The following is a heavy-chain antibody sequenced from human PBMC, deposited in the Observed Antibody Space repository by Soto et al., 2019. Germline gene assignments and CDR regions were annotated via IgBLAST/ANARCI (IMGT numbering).Heavy chain of an antibody. CDR1: GGTFSSYA. J-gene: IGHJ6*02. CDR3: AMRRRDYHSSGPSRAEYYDHDGMRA. V-gene: IGHV1-69*12. Sequence: QVQLVQSGAEVKKPGSSVKVSCKASGGTFSSYAISWVRQAPGQGLEWLGGIIPIFGTANYAQKFQGRVSITADESRSTVSRELSSLRPEATAVEYSAMRRRDYHSSGPSRAEYYDHDGMRAWGQGTTVTVSS. CDR2: IIPIFGTA. D-gene: IGHD3-22*01.